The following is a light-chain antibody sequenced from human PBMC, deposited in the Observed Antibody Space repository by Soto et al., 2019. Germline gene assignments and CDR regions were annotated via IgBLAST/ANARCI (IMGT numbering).Light chain of an antibody. CDR2: GAS. CDR1: QSVSTD. J-gene: IGKJ3*01. V-gene: IGKV3-15*01. CDR3: QQYNYWPPIT. Sequence: VMTQSPPTLSVSPGERATLSCRASQSVSTDLAWYQQKPGQAPRLLIYGASTRATDVPAKFSGGGSGTEFTLTISSLHSEDVAIYYGQQYNYWPPITFGPGTKVDIK.